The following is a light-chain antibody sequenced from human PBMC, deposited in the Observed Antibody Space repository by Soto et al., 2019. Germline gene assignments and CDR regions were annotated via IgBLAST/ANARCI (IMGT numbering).Light chain of an antibody. CDR2: EVS. CDR3: SSYTSSSNYV. Sequence: ALTQPASVSGSPGQSITISCTGTSSDVGGYNYVSWYQQHPGKAPKLMIYEVSNRPSGVSNRFSGSKSGNTASLTISGLQAEDEADYYCSSYTSSSNYVFGTGTKVTVL. J-gene: IGLJ1*01. V-gene: IGLV2-14*01. CDR1: SSDVGGYNY.